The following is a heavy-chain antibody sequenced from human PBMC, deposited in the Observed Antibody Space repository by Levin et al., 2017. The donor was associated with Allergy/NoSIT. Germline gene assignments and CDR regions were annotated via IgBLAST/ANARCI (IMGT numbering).Heavy chain of an antibody. J-gene: IGHJ4*02. CDR2: ISYDGSNK. CDR1: GFTFSSYG. D-gene: IGHD1-26*01. CDR3: AKERSSGSYYVSYTLDY. Sequence: GESLKISCAASGFTFSSYGMHWVRQAPGKGLEWVAVISYDGSNKYYADSVKGRFTISRDNSKNTLYLQMNSLRAEDTAVYYCAKERSSGSYYVSYTLDYWGQGTLVTVSS. V-gene: IGHV3-30*18.